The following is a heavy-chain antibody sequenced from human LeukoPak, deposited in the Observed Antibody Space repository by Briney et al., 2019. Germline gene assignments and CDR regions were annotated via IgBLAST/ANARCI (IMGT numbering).Heavy chain of an antibody. CDR1: GFTFSSYE. D-gene: IGHD3-22*01. Sequence: GGSLRLSCAASGFTFSSYEMNWVRQAPGKGLEGVSYISSSGSTIYYADSVKGRFTISRDNAKNSLYLQMNSLRAEDTAVYYCAKGVVEYYDSSGYYLDYWGQGTLVTVSS. CDR3: AKGVVEYYDSSGYYLDY. V-gene: IGHV3-48*03. CDR2: ISSSGSTI. J-gene: IGHJ4*02.